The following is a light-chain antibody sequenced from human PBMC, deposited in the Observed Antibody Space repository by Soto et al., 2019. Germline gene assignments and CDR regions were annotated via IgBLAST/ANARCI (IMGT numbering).Light chain of an antibody. J-gene: IGLJ3*02. Sequence: QSALTQPASLSGSPGQSITISCTGTSNDVGGYNLVSWFQQHPGKAPKLMISEVNKRPSGVSNRFSGSKSAKTASLTISGLQAEDEADYYCCSHVGGSSPQWVFGGGTKLTVL. CDR1: SNDVGGYNL. V-gene: IGLV2-23*02. CDR3: CSHVGGSSPQWV. CDR2: EVN.